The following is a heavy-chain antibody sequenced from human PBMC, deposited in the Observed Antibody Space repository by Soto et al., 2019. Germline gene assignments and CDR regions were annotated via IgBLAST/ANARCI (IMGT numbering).Heavy chain of an antibody. CDR3: ARYDSMIVANWFDP. V-gene: IGHV4-31*03. Sequence: QVQLQESGPGLVKPSQTLSLTCTVSGGSISSGGYYWSRIRQHPGKGLEWIGYIYYSGSTYYNPSLKSRVTISVDTSKNQFSLKLSSATAADTAVYYCARYDSMIVANWFDPWGQGTLVTVSS. D-gene: IGHD3-22*01. CDR2: IYYSGST. J-gene: IGHJ5*02. CDR1: GGSISSGGYY.